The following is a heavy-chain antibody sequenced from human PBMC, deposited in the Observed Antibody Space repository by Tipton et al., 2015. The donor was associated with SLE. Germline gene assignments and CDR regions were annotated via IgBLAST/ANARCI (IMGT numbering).Heavy chain of an antibody. Sequence: QSGAEVKKPGASVKVSCKASGYTFTSYGISWVRQAPGQGLEWMGWISAYNGNTNYAQKLQGRVTMTTDTSTSTAYMELRSLRSDDTAVYYCASLPGGGVGYYYYYGMDVWGQGTTVTVSS. CDR3: ASLPGGGVGYYYYYGMDV. V-gene: IGHV1-18*01. CDR2: ISAYNGNT. J-gene: IGHJ6*02. D-gene: IGHD3-16*01. CDR1: GYTFTSYG.